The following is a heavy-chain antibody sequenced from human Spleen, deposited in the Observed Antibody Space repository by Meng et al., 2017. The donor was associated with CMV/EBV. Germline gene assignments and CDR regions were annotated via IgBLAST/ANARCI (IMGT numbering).Heavy chain of an antibody. CDR1: GFTFSSYA. Sequence: SGFTFSSYAMHWVRQAPGKGLEWVAVISYDGSNKYYADSVKGRFTISRDNSKNTLYLQMNSLRAEDTAVYYCARDSSSWYREKYFQHWGQGTLVTVSS. J-gene: IGHJ1*01. D-gene: IGHD6-13*01. V-gene: IGHV3-30-3*01. CDR3: ARDSSSWYREKYFQH. CDR2: ISYDGSNK.